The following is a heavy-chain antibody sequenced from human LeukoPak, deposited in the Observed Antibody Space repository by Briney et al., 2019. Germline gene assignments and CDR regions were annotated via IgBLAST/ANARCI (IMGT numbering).Heavy chain of an antibody. CDR3: ITPLPYSAQ. J-gene: IGHJ4*02. CDR1: GFTFSNAY. V-gene: IGHV3-15*07. Sequence: GGSLRLSCEASGFTFSNAYMNWVRQAPGKGLEWVGRIKPKTDGETTEYAAPVKDRFSIARDDSKSVMYLQMTSLKTDDTAVYYCITPLPYSAQGGQGTLVTVSS. CDR2: IKPKTDGETT. D-gene: IGHD2-21*01.